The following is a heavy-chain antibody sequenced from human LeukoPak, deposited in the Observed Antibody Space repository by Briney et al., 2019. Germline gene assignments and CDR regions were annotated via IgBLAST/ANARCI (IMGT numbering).Heavy chain of an antibody. CDR1: GFPFNAYW. CDR2: IRQDGDTK. V-gene: IGHV3-7*03. J-gene: IGHJ4*02. D-gene: IGHD6-13*01. Sequence: GGSLRLSCAASGFPFNAYWMTWVRQAPGKGLEWVANIRQDGDTKYYVDSVKGRFTISRDNAMNSLYLQTNSLRAEDTAIYYCARSLPYGTTWYGRSDFWGQRTLVTVSS. CDR3: ARSLPYGTTWYGRSDF.